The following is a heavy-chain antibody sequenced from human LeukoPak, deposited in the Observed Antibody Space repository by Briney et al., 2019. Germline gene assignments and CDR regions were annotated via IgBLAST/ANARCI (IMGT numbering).Heavy chain of an antibody. CDR3: ARRSYDSSGYVDY. V-gene: IGHV4-34*01. D-gene: IGHD3-22*01. Sequence: SETLSLTCAVYGGSFSGYYWSWIRQPPGKGLEWIGEINHSGSTNYNPSLKGRVTISVDTSKNQFSLKLSSVTAADTAVYYCARRSYDSSGYVDYWGQGTLVTVSS. J-gene: IGHJ4*02. CDR2: INHSGST. CDR1: GGSFSGYY.